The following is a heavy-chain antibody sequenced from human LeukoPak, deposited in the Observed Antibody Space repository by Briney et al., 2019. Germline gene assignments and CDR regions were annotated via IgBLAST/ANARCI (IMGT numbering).Heavy chain of an antibody. Sequence: GGSLRLSCAASGFTFGSSAMSWVRQAPGKGLEWVSSISGSGSGGSTYYADSVKGRFTISRDNSKNTLYLQMNSLRAEDTAVYYCAKDGPYYFDYWGQGTLVTVSS. CDR3: AKDGPYYFDY. CDR1: GFTFGSSA. CDR2: ISGSGSGGST. V-gene: IGHV3-23*01. J-gene: IGHJ4*02.